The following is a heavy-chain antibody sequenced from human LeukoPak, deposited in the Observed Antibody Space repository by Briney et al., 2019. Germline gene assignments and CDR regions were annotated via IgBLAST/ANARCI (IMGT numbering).Heavy chain of an antibody. CDR2: IYSGGST. CDR1: GFTVSSNY. D-gene: IGHD6-13*01. V-gene: IGHV3-53*01. Sequence: GGSLRLSCAASGFTVSSNYMSWVRQAPGKGLEWVSVIYSGGSTYYADSVKGRFTISRDNSKNTLYLQMNSLRAEDTAVYYCARDRVWQQLEGGDYWGQGTLVTVSS. CDR3: ARDRVWQQLEGGDY. J-gene: IGHJ4*02.